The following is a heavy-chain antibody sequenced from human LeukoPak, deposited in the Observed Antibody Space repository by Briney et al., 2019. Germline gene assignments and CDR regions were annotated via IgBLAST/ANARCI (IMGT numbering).Heavy chain of an antibody. CDR1: GFTFTGYY. Sequence: ASVKVSCKASGFTFTGYYMHWVRHAPGQGLEWMGWINPNSGGTNYAQKFQGRVTMTRDTSISTAYMELSRLTSDDTAVYYCARDRRGAYGDYATSYWGQGTLVTVSS. CDR3: ARDRRGAYGDYATSY. V-gene: IGHV1-2*02. J-gene: IGHJ4*02. CDR2: INPNSGGT. D-gene: IGHD4-17*01.